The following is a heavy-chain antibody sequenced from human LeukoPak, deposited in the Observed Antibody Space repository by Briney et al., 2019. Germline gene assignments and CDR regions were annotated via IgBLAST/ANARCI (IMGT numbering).Heavy chain of an antibody. J-gene: IGHJ4*02. CDR2: IYYSGST. Sequence: PSETLSLTCTVSGGFISSYYWSWIRQPPGKGLEWIGYIYYSGSTNYNPSLKSRVTISVDTSKNQFSLKLSSVTAADTAVYYCAREDGAHFDYWGQGTLVTVSS. CDR3: AREDGAHFDY. D-gene: IGHD1-26*01. CDR1: GGFISSYY. V-gene: IGHV4-59*01.